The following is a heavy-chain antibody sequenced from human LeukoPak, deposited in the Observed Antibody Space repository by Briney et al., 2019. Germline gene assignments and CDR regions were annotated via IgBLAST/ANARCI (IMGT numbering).Heavy chain of an antibody. CDR1: GFTVSSNY. V-gene: IGHV3-66*01. J-gene: IGHJ4*02. CDR2: MYSGGST. CDR3: ARGSSSIDY. D-gene: IGHD6-6*01. Sequence: PGGSLRLSCAASGFTVSSNYMSWVRQAPRKGLEWVSVMYSGGSTYYDDSVKGRFTISRDNSKNTLYLQMNRLRAEDTDGYYCARGSSSIDYWGQRTLVTVSS.